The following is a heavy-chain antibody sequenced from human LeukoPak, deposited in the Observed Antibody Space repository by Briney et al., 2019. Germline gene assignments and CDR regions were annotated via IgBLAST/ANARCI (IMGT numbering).Heavy chain of an antibody. Sequence: GGSLRLSCAASGFTFSSYAMHWVRQAPGKGLEWVAVISYDGSNKYYADSVKGRLTISRDNSKNTLYLQMNSLRAEDTAVYYCARGIEMATFYFDYWGQGTLVTVSS. D-gene: IGHD5-24*01. CDR1: GFTFSSYA. J-gene: IGHJ4*02. V-gene: IGHV3-30-3*01. CDR2: ISYDGSNK. CDR3: ARGIEMATFYFDY.